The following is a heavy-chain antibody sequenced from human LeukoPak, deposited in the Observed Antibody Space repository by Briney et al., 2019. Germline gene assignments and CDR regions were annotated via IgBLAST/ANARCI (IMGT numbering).Heavy chain of an antibody. D-gene: IGHD3-10*01. J-gene: IGHJ4*02. V-gene: IGHV4-59*01. CDR3: ARWGYYYSSGSYDY. CDR1: GGSFSGYY. CDR2: IYYSGTT. Sequence: SETLSLTCAVYGGSFSGYYWSWIRQPPGKGLEWIGYIYYSGTTNYNPSLKSRVTISVDTSKNQFSLKLSSVTAADTAVYYCARWGYYYSSGSYDYWGQGTLVTVSS.